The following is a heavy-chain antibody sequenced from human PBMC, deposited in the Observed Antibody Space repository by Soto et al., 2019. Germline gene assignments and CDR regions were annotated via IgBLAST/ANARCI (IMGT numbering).Heavy chain of an antibody. D-gene: IGHD3-10*01. V-gene: IGHV3-23*01. J-gene: IGHJ6*02. CDR2: ISGSGGST. CDR3: AKDLDVLLWFGEPLVGGYYYYGMDV. Sequence: PVGSLRLSGAASGFTFSSYAMSWVRQAPGKGLEWVSAISGSGGSTYYADSVKGRFTISRDNSKNTLYLQMNSLRAEDTAVYYCAKDLDVLLWFGEPLVGGYYYYGMDVWGQGTTVTVSS. CDR1: GFTFSSYA.